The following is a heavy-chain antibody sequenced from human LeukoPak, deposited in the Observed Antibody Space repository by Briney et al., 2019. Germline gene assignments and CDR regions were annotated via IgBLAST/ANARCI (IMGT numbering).Heavy chain of an antibody. D-gene: IGHD6-13*01. CDR3: ARRESSSWPYYYYMDV. J-gene: IGHJ6*03. Sequence: SETLSLTCTVSGGSISSSSYYWGWIRQPPGKGLEWIGSIYYSGSTYYNPSLKSRVTISVDTSKNQFSLKLSSVTAADTAVYYCARRESSSWPYYYYMDVWGKGTTVTVSS. CDR1: GGSISSSSYY. CDR2: IYYSGST. V-gene: IGHV4-39*01.